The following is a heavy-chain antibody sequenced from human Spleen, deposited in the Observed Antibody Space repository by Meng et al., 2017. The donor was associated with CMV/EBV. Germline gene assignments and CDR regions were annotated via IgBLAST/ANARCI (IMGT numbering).Heavy chain of an antibody. Sequence: KASGYTFTSYDINWVRQATGQGLEWMGWMNPNSGNTGYAQKFQGRVTITRNTSISTAYMELSSLRSEDTAVYYCATGTAMVADFDYWGQGTLVTVSS. CDR1: GYTFTSYD. CDR3: ATGTAMVADFDY. CDR2: MNPNSGNT. V-gene: IGHV1-8*03. D-gene: IGHD5-18*01. J-gene: IGHJ4*02.